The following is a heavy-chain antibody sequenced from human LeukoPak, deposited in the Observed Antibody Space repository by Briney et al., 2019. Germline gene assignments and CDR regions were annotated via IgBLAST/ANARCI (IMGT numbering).Heavy chain of an antibody. J-gene: IGHJ5*02. Sequence: SETLSLTCSVSGYSITTAYYWGWIRQPPGKGLEWIGSFFVRGSTYYNPSLKSRVTISLDASKNQFSLRLSSVTAADTAVYYCARESLTWLQSRTSWFDPWGQGTLVTVSS. V-gene: IGHV4-38-2*02. CDR3: ARESLTWLQSRTSWFDP. CDR1: GYSITTAYY. D-gene: IGHD5-24*01. CDR2: FFVRGST.